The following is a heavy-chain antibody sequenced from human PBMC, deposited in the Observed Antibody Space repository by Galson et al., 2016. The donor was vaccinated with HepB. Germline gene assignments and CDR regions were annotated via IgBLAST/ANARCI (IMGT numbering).Heavy chain of an antibody. J-gene: IGHJ4*02. D-gene: IGHD2-15*01. CDR3: SRKPCRGGSCQYYFDY. CDR1: GGTFSSYA. CDR2: IIPIFATA. V-gene: IGHV1-69*01. Sequence: SVKVSCKASGGTFSSYAISWVRQAPGQGLEWMGGIIPIFATANYAQKFQGRVTITADESTSTAYMELSSLRSEDTAVYYCSRKPCRGGSCQYYFDYWGQGTLVTVSS.